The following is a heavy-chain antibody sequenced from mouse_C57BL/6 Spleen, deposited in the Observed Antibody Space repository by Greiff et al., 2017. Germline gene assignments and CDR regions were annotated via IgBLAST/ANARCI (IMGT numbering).Heavy chain of an antibody. CDR2: IYPGDGDT. J-gene: IGHJ2*01. CDR3: ARPAYYSNYFDY. CDR1: GYAFSSYW. D-gene: IGHD2-5*01. Sequence: QVQLQQSGAELVKPGASVKISCKASGYAFSSYWMNWVKQRPGKGLEWIGQIYPGDGDTNYNGKFKGKATLTADKSSSTAYMQLSSLTSEDSAVDFCARPAYYSNYFDYWGQGTTLTVSS. V-gene: IGHV1-80*01.